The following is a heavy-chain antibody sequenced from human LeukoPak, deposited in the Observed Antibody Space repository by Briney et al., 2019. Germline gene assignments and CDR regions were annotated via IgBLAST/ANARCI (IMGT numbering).Heavy chain of an antibody. V-gene: IGHV4-34*01. CDR3: ARSRYCSSTSCYLYYYYYYGMDV. D-gene: IGHD2-2*01. J-gene: IGHJ6*02. CDR1: GGSFSGYY. Sequence: PSETLSLTCAVYGGSFSGYYWSWIRQPPGKGLEWIGEINHSGSTNYNPSLKSRVTISVDTSKNQFSPKLSSVTAADTAVYYCARSRYCSSTSCYLYYYYYYGMDVWGQGTTVTVSS. CDR2: INHSGST.